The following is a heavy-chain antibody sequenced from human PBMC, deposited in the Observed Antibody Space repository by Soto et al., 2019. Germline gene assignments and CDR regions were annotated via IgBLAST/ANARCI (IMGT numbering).Heavy chain of an antibody. CDR3: ARGDYYDSSGYYYRGKGAFDI. Sequence: GGSLRLSCAASGFTFSSYGIHWVRQAPGKGLEWVAVIWYDGSNKYYADSVKGRFTISRDSSKNTLYLQMNSLRAEDTAVYYCARGDYYDSSGYYYRGKGAFDIWGQGPIVTV. D-gene: IGHD3-22*01. CDR1: GFTFSSYG. V-gene: IGHV3-33*01. CDR2: IWYDGSNK. J-gene: IGHJ3*02.